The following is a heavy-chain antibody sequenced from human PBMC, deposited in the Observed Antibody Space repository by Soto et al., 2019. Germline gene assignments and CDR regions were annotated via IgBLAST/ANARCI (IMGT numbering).Heavy chain of an antibody. CDR3: AAHDVLYDDYVVGNAFDI. CDR2: IVVGSGNT. CDR1: GFTFTSSA. V-gene: IGHV1-58*02. J-gene: IGHJ3*02. D-gene: IGHD4-17*01. Sequence: ASVKVSCKASGFTFTSSAMQWVRQARGQRLEWIGWIVVGSGNTNYAQKFQERVTITRDMSTSTAYMELSSLRSEDTAVYYCAAHDVLYDDYVVGNAFDIWDQGTMVTVSS.